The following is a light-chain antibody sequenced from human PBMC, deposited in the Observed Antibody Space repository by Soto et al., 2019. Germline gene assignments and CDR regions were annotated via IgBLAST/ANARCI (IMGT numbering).Light chain of an antibody. Sequence: EIVMTQSPATLSVSPGERATLSCRARQSVSSNLAWYQQKPGQAPRLLIYGASTRATGIPARFSGSGSGTEFTLTISSLQSEDFAVYYCQQLGTFGQGTKVEIK. CDR2: GAS. V-gene: IGKV3-15*01. CDR1: QSVSSN. CDR3: QQLGT. J-gene: IGKJ1*01.